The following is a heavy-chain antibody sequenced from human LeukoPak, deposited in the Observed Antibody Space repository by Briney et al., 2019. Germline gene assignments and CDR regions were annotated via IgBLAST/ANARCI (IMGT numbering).Heavy chain of an antibody. V-gene: IGHV1-69*04. D-gene: IGHD2-2*01. J-gene: IGHJ5*02. CDR2: IIPILGIA. Sequence: SVKVSCKASGYTFTSYGISWVRQAPGQGLEWMGRIIPILGIANYAQKFQGRVTITADKSTSTAYMELSSLRSEDTAVYYCAEGSSTSPNWFDPWGQGTLVTVSS. CDR1: GYTFTSYG. CDR3: AEGSSTSPNWFDP.